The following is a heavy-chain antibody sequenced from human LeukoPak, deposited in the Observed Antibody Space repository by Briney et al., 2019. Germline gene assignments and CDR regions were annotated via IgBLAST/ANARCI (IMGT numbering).Heavy chain of an antibody. CDR3: ARHVGATSYYDSSGYPITPYYFDY. J-gene: IGHJ4*02. D-gene: IGHD3-22*01. Sequence: SETLSLTCTVSGGSISSSSYYWGWIRQPPGKGLEWIGSIYYSGSTYYNPSLKSRVTISVDTSKNQFSLKLSSVTAADTAVFYCARHVGATSYYDSSGYPITPYYFDYWGQGTLVTVSS. CDR2: IYYSGST. CDR1: GGSISSSSYY. V-gene: IGHV4-39*07.